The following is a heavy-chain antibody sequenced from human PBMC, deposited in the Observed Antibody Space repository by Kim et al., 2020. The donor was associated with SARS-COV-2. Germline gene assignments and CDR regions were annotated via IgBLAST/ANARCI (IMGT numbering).Heavy chain of an antibody. V-gene: IGHV4-4*07. CDR3: ARTLSPHYYGSGTRYGLDV. J-gene: IGHJ6*02. D-gene: IGHD3-10*01. Sequence: SETLSLTCTVSGGSISSDYWSWIWQPAGNGLEWIGRSYTSGSTNYNPTPKSRVTMSVDTSKNQFTLELSPVTAADPAVYYCARTLSPHYYGSGTRYGLDVWGQGTPVTVSS. CDR1: GGSISSDY. CDR2: SYTSGST.